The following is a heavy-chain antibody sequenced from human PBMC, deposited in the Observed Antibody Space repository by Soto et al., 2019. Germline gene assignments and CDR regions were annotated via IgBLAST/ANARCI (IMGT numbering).Heavy chain of an antibody. J-gene: IGHJ6*02. D-gene: IGHD6-6*01. CDR1: GGSISSYY. CDR3: AREYSSSNYYYYGMDV. V-gene: IGHV4-59*01. CDR2: IYYSGST. Sequence: SETLSLTCTVSGGSISSYYWSWIRQPPGKGLEWIGYIYYSGSTNYNPSLKSRVTISVDTSKNQFSLKLSSVTAADTAVYYCAREYSSSNYYYYGMDVWGQGTTVTV.